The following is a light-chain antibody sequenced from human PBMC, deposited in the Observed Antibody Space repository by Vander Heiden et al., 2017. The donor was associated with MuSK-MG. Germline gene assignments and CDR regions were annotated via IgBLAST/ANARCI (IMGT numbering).Light chain of an antibody. CDR2: WAS. J-gene: IGKJ2*01. CDR1: QSVLYTSNNKNY. V-gene: IGKV4-1*01. CDR3: QQDDSTPHT. Sequence: DIGMTQSPDSLAVSLGERATINCKSSQSVLYTSNNKNYLAWYQQKPGQPPNLLIYWASTRESGVPDRFSGSGSVTDFTLTISSLQAEDVAVYYCQQDDSTPHTFGQGTKLEIK.